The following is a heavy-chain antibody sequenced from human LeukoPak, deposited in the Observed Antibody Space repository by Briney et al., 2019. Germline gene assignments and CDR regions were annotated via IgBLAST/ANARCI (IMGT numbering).Heavy chain of an antibody. V-gene: IGHV3-21*01. CDR2: ISSTSVYI. CDR3: ARTGDSSSRLYDY. J-gene: IGHJ4*02. CDR1: GFIFSGYS. Sequence: GGSLRLFCAASGFIFSGYSMNWVRQAPGRGLEWVSSISSTSVYIYYADSVKGRFTISRDNAETSLYLQMNSLRAEDTAVYYCARTGDSSSRLYDYWGQGTLVTVSS. D-gene: IGHD6-6*01.